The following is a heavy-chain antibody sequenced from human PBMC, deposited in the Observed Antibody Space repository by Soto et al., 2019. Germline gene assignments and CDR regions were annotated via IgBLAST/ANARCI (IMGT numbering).Heavy chain of an antibody. Sequence: GGSLRLSCAASGFTFSSYGMHWVRQAPGKGLEWVAVIWYDGSNKYYADSVKGRFTISRDNSKNTLYLQMNSLRAEDTAVYYCASHYGSGSYSSFDYWGQGTLVTVSS. J-gene: IGHJ4*02. CDR2: IWYDGSNK. V-gene: IGHV3-33*01. CDR3: ASHYGSGSYSSFDY. CDR1: GFTFSSYG. D-gene: IGHD3-10*01.